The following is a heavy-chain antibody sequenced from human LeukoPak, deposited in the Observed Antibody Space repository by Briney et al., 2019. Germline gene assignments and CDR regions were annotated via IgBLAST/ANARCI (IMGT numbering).Heavy chain of an antibody. J-gene: IGHJ4*02. D-gene: IGHD3-3*01. CDR2: MYYSGST. CDR1: GGSIFSSSNY. V-gene: IGHV4-39*01. CDR3: ARHFGYYDFWSGYTDY. Sequence: SETLSLTCSVSGGSIFSSSNYWGWIRQPPGKGLEWIGSMYYSGSTYYNPSLKSRVTISVDTSKNQFSLKLSSVTATDTAVYYCARHFGYYDFWSGYTDYWGQGSLVTVSS.